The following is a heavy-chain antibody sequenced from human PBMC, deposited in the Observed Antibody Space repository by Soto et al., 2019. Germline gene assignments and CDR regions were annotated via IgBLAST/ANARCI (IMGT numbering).Heavy chain of an antibody. J-gene: IGHJ4*02. CDR2: IFSNDEK. D-gene: IGHD1-26*01. Sequence: QVTLKESGPVLVKPTETLTLTCTVSGFSLSNARMGVSWIRQTPGKALEWLAHIFSNDEKSYSTSLKSRLTISKDTSKSQVVLTMTNMDPVDTATYYCARTTIYSGSYQVDYWGQGTLVTVSS. CDR1: GFSLSNARMG. V-gene: IGHV2-26*01. CDR3: ARTTIYSGSYQVDY.